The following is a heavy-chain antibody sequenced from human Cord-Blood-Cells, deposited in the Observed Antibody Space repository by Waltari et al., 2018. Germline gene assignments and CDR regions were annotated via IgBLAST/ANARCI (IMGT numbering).Heavy chain of an antibody. CDR1: GGTFRSYA. V-gene: IGHV1-69*01. J-gene: IGHJ4*02. CDR2: IIPIFGTA. CDR3: ARNTGTWNTPYSDY. Sequence: QVQLVQSGAEVKKPGSSVKVSCKASGGTFRSYAYSWVRRAPGQGLEWMGGIIPIFGTANYAQKFQGRVTITADESTSTAYMELSSLRSEDTAVYYCARNTGTWNTPYSDYWGQGTLVTVSS. D-gene: IGHD1-7*01.